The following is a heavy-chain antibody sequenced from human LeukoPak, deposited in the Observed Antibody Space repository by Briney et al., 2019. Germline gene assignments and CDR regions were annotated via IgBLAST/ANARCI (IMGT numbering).Heavy chain of an antibody. Sequence: GGSLRLSCAASGFTFSSYAMSWVRQAPGKGREWVSAISGSGGSTYYADSVKGRFTISRDHSKNTLYLQMNSLRAEDTAVYYCAKFLPTHIVVANYYFDYWGQGTLVTVSS. CDR3: AKFLPTHIVVANYYFDY. CDR2: ISGSGGST. V-gene: IGHV3-23*01. D-gene: IGHD2-21*01. J-gene: IGHJ4*02. CDR1: GFTFSSYA.